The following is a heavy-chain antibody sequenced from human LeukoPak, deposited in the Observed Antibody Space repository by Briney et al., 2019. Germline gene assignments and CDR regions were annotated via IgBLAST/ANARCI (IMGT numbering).Heavy chain of an antibody. CDR3: ARSEGVNYDYVWGSYRYTGYFDY. J-gene: IGHJ4*02. Sequence: SETLSLTCSVSGDSISTYYFSWIRQPPGRGLEWIGYVYYSGSTDYNPSLKSRVTISVDTSKNQFSLNLNSVTAADTAVYYCARSEGVNYDYVWGSYRYTGYFDYWGQGTLVTVSS. CDR1: GDSISTYY. V-gene: IGHV4-59*01. CDR2: VYYSGST. D-gene: IGHD3-16*02.